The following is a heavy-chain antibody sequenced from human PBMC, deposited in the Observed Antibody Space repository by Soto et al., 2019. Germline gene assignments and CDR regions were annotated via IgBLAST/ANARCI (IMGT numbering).Heavy chain of an antibody. CDR3: TTIITIFRVVTYYIGY. CDR1: GFTFSNAW. V-gene: IGHV3-15*07. D-gene: IGHD3-3*01. J-gene: IGHJ4*02. CDR2: IKSKTDGGTT. Sequence: GGSLRLSCAASGFTFSNAWMNWVRQAPGKGLEWVGRIKSKTDGGTTDYAAPVKGRFTISRDDSKNTLYLQMNSLKTEDTAVYYCTTIITIFRVVTYYIGYWGQGTLVTVSS.